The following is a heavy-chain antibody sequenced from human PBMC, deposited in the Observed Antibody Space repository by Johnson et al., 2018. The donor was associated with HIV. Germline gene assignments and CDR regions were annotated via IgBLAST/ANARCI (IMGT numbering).Heavy chain of an antibody. D-gene: IGHD3-10*01. Sequence: EVQLVESGGGLVQPGGSLRLSCAASGFTFSSYWMSWVRQAPGKGLEWVGRVKSTTDGGKIDYAAAVKGRFIISRDDSKNTLYLQMRGLKNEDTAMYYCTTMSALWVGDIDVFGDGFDVWGQGTMVTVSS. J-gene: IGHJ3*01. CDR2: VKSTTDGGKI. CDR1: GFTFSSYW. V-gene: IGHV3-15*01. CDR3: TTMSALWVGDIDVFGDGFDV.